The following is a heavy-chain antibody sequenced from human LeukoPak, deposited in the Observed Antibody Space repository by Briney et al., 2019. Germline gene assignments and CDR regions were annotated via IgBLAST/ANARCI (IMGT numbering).Heavy chain of an antibody. Sequence: SVKVSCKASGGTFSSYAISWLRQAPGQGLEWMGRIIPILGIANYAQKFQGRVTITADKSTSTAYMELSSLRSEDTAVYYCAREKDYDSSGYYLDYWGQGTLVTVSS. CDR2: IIPILGIA. V-gene: IGHV1-69*04. J-gene: IGHJ4*02. CDR3: AREKDYDSSGYYLDY. CDR1: GGTFSSYA. D-gene: IGHD3-22*01.